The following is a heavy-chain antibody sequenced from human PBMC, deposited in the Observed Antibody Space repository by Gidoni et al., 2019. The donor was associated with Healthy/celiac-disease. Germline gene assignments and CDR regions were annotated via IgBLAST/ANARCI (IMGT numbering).Heavy chain of an antibody. V-gene: IGHV3-21*01. D-gene: IGHD3-9*01. Sequence: EVQLVESGGGLVKPGGSLRLSCAASGCTFSGYSMNWVRQAPGKGLEWVSSISSSSSDIDYADSVKGRFNISRDNAKNSVYLQMNSLRAEDTAVYYCARDYGLRYFDWSSYYYGMDVWGQGTTVTVSS. CDR2: ISSSSSDI. CDR3: ARDYGLRYFDWSSYYYGMDV. CDR1: GCTFSGYS. J-gene: IGHJ6*02.